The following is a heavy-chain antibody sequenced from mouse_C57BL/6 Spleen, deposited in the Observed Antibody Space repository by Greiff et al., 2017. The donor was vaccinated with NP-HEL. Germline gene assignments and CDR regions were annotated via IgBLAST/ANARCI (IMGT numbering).Heavy chain of an antibody. V-gene: IGHV1-53*01. J-gene: IGHJ2*01. Sequence: VQLQQPGTELVKPGASVKLSCKASGYTFTSYWMHWVKQRPGQGLEWIGNINPSNGGTNYNEKFKSKATLTVDKSSSTAYMQLISLTSEDSAVYSCARGGSSSVYYFYYWGQGTTLTVSS. CDR1: GYTFTSYW. CDR3: ARGGSSSVYYFYY. D-gene: IGHD1-1*01. CDR2: INPSNGGT.